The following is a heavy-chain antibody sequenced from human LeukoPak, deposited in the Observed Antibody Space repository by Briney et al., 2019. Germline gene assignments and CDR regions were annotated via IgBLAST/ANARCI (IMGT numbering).Heavy chain of an antibody. J-gene: IGHJ4*02. D-gene: IGHD6-13*01. V-gene: IGHV1-2*02. CDR1: GYTFTGYY. Sequence: GASVKVSCKASGYTFTGYYMHWVRHAPGQGLEWMGWINPNSGGTNYAQKFQGRVTMTRDTSISTAYMELSRLRSDDTAVYYCARDRSRGIAAAGTIYYWGQGTLVTVSS. CDR2: INPNSGGT. CDR3: ARDRSRGIAAAGTIYY.